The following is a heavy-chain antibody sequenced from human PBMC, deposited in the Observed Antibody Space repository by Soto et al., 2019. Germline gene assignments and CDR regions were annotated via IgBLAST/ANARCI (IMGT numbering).Heavy chain of an antibody. CDR3: STSGSGLYGFDFDV. Sequence: GGSLRLSCAASGFSFNSYTMNWLRQAPGKGLEWVSSISSSGSFTDYAASVRGRFTISRDNAKISLFLQMTSPSAQDTSVYYSSTSGSGLYGFDFDVCPQGTKVTVS. J-gene: IGHJ3*01. CDR1: GFSFNSYT. V-gene: IGHV3-21*01. D-gene: IGHD6-19*01. CDR2: ISSSGSFT.